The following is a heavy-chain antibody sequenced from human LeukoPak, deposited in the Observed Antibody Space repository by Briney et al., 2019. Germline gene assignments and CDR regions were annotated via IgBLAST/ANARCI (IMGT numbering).Heavy chain of an antibody. CDR3: ARGNTMVRGVIHLDH. V-gene: IGHV1-2*02. Sequence: ASVKVSCKASGYTFTGYYMHWVRQAPGQGLEWMGWINPNSGGTNYAQKFQGRVTMTRDTSISTAYMELSRLRSDDTAVYYCARGNTMVRGVIHLDHWGQGTLVTVSS. CDR2: INPNSGGT. D-gene: IGHD3-10*01. J-gene: IGHJ4*02. CDR1: GYTFTGYY.